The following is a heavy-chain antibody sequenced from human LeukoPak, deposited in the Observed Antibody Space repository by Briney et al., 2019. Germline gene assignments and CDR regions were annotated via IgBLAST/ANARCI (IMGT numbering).Heavy chain of an antibody. CDR3: ARGQYYDFWSGYLYSYYYYYYMDV. V-gene: IGHV3-30*03. J-gene: IGHJ6*03. CDR1: GFTFSSYG. Sequence: PGGSLRLSCAASGFTFSSYGMHWVRQAPGKGLEWVAGISYDGSNKYYADSVKGRFTISRGNAKNSLYLQMNSLRAEDTAVYYCARGQYYDFWSGYLYSYYYYYYMDVWGKGTTVTVSS. CDR2: ISYDGSNK. D-gene: IGHD3-3*01.